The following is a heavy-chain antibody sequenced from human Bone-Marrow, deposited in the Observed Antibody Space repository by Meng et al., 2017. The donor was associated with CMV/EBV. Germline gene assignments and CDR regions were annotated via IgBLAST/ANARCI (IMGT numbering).Heavy chain of an antibody. CDR1: FSGSA. CDR2: IRSKANSYAT. J-gene: IGHJ5*02. D-gene: IGHD2-15*01. Sequence: FSGSAMTWVRQASGKGLGWVGRIRSKANSYATAYAASVNGRFTISRDDSKNTAYLQMNSLKTEDTAVYYCTRNRYCSGGSCYGWFDPWGQGTLVTVS. V-gene: IGHV3-73*01. CDR3: TRNRYCSGGSCYGWFDP.